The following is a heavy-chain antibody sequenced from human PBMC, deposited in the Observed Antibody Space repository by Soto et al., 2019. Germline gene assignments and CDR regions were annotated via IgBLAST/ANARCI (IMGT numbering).Heavy chain of an antibody. CDR3: ARANGLRLGELSWGAPNWFDP. Sequence: QVRLQQWGAGLLKPSETLSHTCAVYGGSFIGYYWSWIRQPPGKGLEWIGEINPTGSTNYNPSLKSRVTIIIDTSKNKFSLKLGSVTAADTAMYYCARANGLRLGELSWGAPNWFDPWGQGTLVTVSS. D-gene: IGHD3-16*02. CDR2: INPTGST. J-gene: IGHJ5*02. CDR1: GGSFIGYY. V-gene: IGHV4-34*01.